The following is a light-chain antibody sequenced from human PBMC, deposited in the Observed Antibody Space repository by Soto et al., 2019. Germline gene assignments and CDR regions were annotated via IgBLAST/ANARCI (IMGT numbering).Light chain of an antibody. J-gene: IGKJ2*01. V-gene: IGKV3-20*01. CDR3: QQYGSSPRT. CDR2: GAS. CDR1: QSVSSSY. Sequence: EIVLTQSPGTLSLSPGESATLSCRASQSVSSSYLAWYQQKAAQAPRLLIYGASSRATGIPDRFSGSGSGTDFTLTISRLEPEDFAVYYCQQYGSSPRTFGQGTKLEIK.